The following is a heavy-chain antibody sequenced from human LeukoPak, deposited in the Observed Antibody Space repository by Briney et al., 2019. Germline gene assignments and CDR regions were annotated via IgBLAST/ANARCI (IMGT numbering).Heavy chain of an antibody. J-gene: IGHJ5*02. CDR3: AREGIKGSWFDP. D-gene: IGHD3-10*01. CDR2: ISYDGSNK. Sequence: GRSLRLSCAASGFTLSSYAMHWVRQAPGRGLEWVAVISYDGSNKYYADSVKGRFTIYRDNTKNTLYLQMNSPSAEDTAEYYCAREGIKGSWFDPWGQGTLVTVSS. V-gene: IGHV3-30*01. CDR1: GFTLSSYA.